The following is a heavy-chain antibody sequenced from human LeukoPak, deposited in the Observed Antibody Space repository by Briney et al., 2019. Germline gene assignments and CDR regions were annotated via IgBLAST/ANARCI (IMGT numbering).Heavy chain of an antibody. CDR3: ARRAGAYSHPYDY. CDR2: IRYDGTNK. CDR1: GFTFRSYG. Sequence: GGSLRLSCAASGFTFRSYGMHWVRQAPGKGLEWVAIIRYDGTNKYYADSVKGRFTISRDNSKNTLYLQMNSLRAEDTAVYYCARRAGAYSHPYDYWGQGTLVTVSS. V-gene: IGHV3-33*01. J-gene: IGHJ4*02. D-gene: IGHD4/OR15-4a*01.